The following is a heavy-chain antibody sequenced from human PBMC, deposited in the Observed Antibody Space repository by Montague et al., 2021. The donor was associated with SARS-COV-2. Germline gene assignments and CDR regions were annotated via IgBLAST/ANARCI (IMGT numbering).Heavy chain of an antibody. CDR3: ARGGNSVWGVTVSAELDY. CDR1: GGSFSGYY. Sequence: SETLSLTCAVYGGSFSGYYWSWIRQPPAKGLEWIGEINQSGRTNNNPSPKSRVIIAVDTSKNQFSLKLSSVTAAATAVYYCARGGNSVWGVTVSAELDYWGQGILVIVSS. J-gene: IGHJ4*02. V-gene: IGHV4-34*01. D-gene: IGHD3-10*01. CDR2: INQSGRT.